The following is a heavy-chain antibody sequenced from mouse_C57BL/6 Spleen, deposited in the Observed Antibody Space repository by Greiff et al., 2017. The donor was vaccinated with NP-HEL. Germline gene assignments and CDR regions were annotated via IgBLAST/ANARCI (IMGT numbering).Heavy chain of an antibody. J-gene: IGHJ2*01. D-gene: IGHD1-1*01. CDR2: IDPSDSET. CDR1: GYTFTSYW. CDR3: ARGGYGRSYFDY. V-gene: IGHV1-52*01. Sequence: QVQLQQPGAELVRPGSSVKLSCKASGYTFTSYWMHWVKQRPIQGLEWIGNIDPSDSETHYNQKFKDKATLTVDKSSSTAYMQLSSLTSEDSAVYYFARGGYGRSYFDYWGQGTTLTVSS.